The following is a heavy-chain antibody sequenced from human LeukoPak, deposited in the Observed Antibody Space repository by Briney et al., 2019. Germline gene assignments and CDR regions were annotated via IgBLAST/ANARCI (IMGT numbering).Heavy chain of an antibody. CDR2: ISTSSIYI. CDR3: ARLAAAGPLDY. V-gene: IGHV3-21*01. Sequence: GGSLRLSCAASGFTFSSYSMNWVRQAPGKGLEWVSSISTSSIYIYYADSVKGRFTISRDNAKNSLYLQMNSLRAEDTAVYYCARLAAAGPLDYWGQGTLVTVSS. CDR1: GFTFSSYS. D-gene: IGHD6-13*01. J-gene: IGHJ4*02.